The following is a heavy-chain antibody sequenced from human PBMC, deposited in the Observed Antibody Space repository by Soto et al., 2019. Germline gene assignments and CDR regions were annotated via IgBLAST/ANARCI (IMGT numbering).Heavy chain of an antibody. J-gene: IGHJ4*02. Sequence: SETLSLTCAVSGGYISSGDWWSWVRQPPGERLEWIGEIFHSGTTNYNPSLKSRVTISVDKSKNQFSLKLSSVTADDTAVYYCARGNYGGFDYWGQGTLVTVSS. D-gene: IGHD4-17*01. CDR2: IFHSGTT. CDR1: GGYISSGDW. CDR3: ARGNYGGFDY. V-gene: IGHV4-4*02.